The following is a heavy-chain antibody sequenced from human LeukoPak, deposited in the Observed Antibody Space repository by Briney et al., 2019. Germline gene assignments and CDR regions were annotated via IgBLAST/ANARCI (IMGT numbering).Heavy chain of an antibody. V-gene: IGHV3-23*01. CDR2: ISGSGGST. J-gene: IGHJ6*02. D-gene: IGHD2-15*01. CDR3: AKVGSVYCSGGSCSYYYYYGMDV. Sequence: GGSLRLSCAASGFTFSNYAMSWVRQAPGKGLEWVSAISGSGGSTYYADSVKGRFTISRDNSKNTLYLQMNSLRAEDTAVYYCAKVGSVYCSGGSCSYYYYYGMDVWGQGTTVTVSS. CDR1: GFTFSNYA.